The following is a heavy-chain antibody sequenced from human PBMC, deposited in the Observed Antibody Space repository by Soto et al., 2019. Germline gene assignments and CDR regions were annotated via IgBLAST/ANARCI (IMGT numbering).Heavy chain of an antibody. D-gene: IGHD3-16*01. CDR3: AGGGEGAACRLRGGMDV. CDR1: GGTFSSYA. Sequence: QVQLVQSGAEVKKPGSSVKVSCKASGGTFSSYAISWVRQAPGQGLEWMGGIIPIFGTPNYAQKFQDRVTFPVAGGMHTAFRGRGCRRPEDTAMYYGAGGGEGAACRLRGGMDVWGQCGTVTVS. V-gene: IGHV1-69*01. J-gene: IGHJ6*02. CDR2: IIPIFGTP.